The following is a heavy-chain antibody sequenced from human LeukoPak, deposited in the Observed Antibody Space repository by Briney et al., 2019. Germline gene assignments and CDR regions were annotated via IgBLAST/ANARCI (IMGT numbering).Heavy chain of an antibody. Sequence: PSETLSLTFTVSGGSISSGSYYWSWIRQPAGKGLEWIGRIYTGGSTNYNPSLKSRVTISVDTSKNQFSLKLSSVTAADTAVYYCARVGSSSWYNWFDPWGQGTLVTVSS. CDR2: IYTGGST. CDR3: ARVGSSSWYNWFDP. J-gene: IGHJ5*02. D-gene: IGHD6-13*01. V-gene: IGHV4-61*02. CDR1: GGSISSGSYY.